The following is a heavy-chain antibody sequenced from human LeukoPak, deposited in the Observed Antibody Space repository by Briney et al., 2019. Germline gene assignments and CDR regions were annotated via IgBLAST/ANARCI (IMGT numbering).Heavy chain of an antibody. CDR3: ARSITMISTDSFDI. CDR1: GDSISSSGYY. V-gene: IGHV4-39*07. Sequence: SETLSLTCSVSGDSISSSGYYWDWIRQPPGKGLEWIGSIHHSGNTNYNPSLKSRVTISVDTSNNQFSLKLSSVTAADTAVYYCARSITMISTDSFDIWGQGTMVTVSA. J-gene: IGHJ3*02. CDR2: IHHSGNT. D-gene: IGHD3-22*01.